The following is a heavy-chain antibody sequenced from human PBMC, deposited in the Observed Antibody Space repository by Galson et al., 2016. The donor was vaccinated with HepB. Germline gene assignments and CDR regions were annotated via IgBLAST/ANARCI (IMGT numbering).Heavy chain of an antibody. V-gene: IGHV3-30*18. Sequence: SLRLSCAASGFTFRNYGMHWVRQAPGKGLEWVAVISNDGSKKYYVDSVKGRFTISRDNSKNTLYLQMNSLRVEDTAVYYCAKASDFWSSSNYYMDVWGRGTTVTVSS. CDR2: ISNDGSKK. CDR3: AKASDFWSSSNYYMDV. J-gene: IGHJ6*03. D-gene: IGHD3-3*01. CDR1: GFTFRNYG.